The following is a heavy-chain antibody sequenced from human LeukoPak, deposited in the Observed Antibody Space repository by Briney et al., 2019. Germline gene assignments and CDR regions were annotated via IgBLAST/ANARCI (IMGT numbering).Heavy chain of an antibody. D-gene: IGHD3-10*01. CDR3: AKALWFGELFIDY. J-gene: IGHJ4*02. V-gene: IGHV3-23*01. CDR1: GFTFSAYA. CDR2: ISGSVGST. Sequence: GGSLRLSCVASGFTFSAYALTWVRQAPGKGLQGVSLISGSVGSTYYADSVKGRFTISRDNSKNTLYLQMNSLRAEDTAVYYCAKALWFGELFIDYWGQGTLVTVSS.